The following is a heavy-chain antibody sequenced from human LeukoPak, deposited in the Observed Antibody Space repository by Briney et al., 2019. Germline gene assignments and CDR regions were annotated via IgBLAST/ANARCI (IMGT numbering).Heavy chain of an antibody. CDR3: AKDRSCTNDVCHGDFDS. J-gene: IGHJ4*02. V-gene: IGHV3-30*02. CDR1: GFTFSSYG. Sequence: GGSLRLSCAASGFTFSSYGMHWVRQAPGKGLEWVAFIRYDENKKYYGDFVKGRFTISRDNSKNTMYLQMNSLRAEDTAVYYCAKDRSCTNDVCHGDFDSWGQGTLVTVSS. CDR2: IRYDENKK. D-gene: IGHD2-8*01.